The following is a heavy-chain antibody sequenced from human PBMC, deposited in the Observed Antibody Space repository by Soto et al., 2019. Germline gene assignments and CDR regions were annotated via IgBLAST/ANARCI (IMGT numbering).Heavy chain of an antibody. CDR3: AKVLFSYKYCSGGSCYSSFDY. D-gene: IGHD2-15*01. J-gene: IGHJ4*02. CDR2: IWNDGNGY. CDR1: GFNFNNYG. V-gene: IGHV3-30*02. Sequence: PGGSLRLSCTASGFNFNNYGMHWVRQAPGKGLEWVALIWNDGNGYYYANSVKGRFTISRDNSKNTLYLQMNSLRAEDTAVYYCAKVLFSYKYCSGGSCYSSFDYWGQGTLVTVSS.